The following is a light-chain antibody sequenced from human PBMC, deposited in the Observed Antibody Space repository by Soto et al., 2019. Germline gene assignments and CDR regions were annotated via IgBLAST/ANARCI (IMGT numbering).Light chain of an antibody. Sequence: EIVMTQSPATLSVSPGERATLSCRASQSVNSNLAWYQQKPGQPPRPLMYAASTRAAGIPARFSGSGSGTDFTLTITSLQSEDFAVYYCQHYSNWRRTFGQGTKLEIK. J-gene: IGKJ2*01. CDR3: QHYSNWRRT. V-gene: IGKV3-15*01. CDR2: AAS. CDR1: QSVNSN.